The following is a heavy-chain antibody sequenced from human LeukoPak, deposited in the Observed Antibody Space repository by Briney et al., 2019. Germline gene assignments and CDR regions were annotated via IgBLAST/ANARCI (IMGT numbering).Heavy chain of an antibody. D-gene: IGHD5-18*01. CDR1: GGSLSGYY. Sequence: PSETLSLTCTVSGGSLSGYYYTWIRQPPGKGLEWIGYIYYSGSTNYNPSLKSRVTISVDTSKNQFSLKLSSVTAADTAVYYCARHESRFAKIRGYGTRPKYGMDVWGQGTTVTVSS. J-gene: IGHJ6*02. V-gene: IGHV4-59*08. CDR2: IYYSGST. CDR3: ARHESRFAKIRGYGTRPKYGMDV.